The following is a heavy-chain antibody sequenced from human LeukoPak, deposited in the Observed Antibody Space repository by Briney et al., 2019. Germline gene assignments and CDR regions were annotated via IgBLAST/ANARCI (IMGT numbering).Heavy chain of an antibody. J-gene: IGHJ6*02. V-gene: IGHV1-2*02. CDR1: GYTFTGYY. CDR3: ARVGGSNDYKSRYYYYGMDV. CDR2: INPNSGGT. D-gene: IGHD4-11*01. Sequence: ASVKVSCKASGYTFTGYYMHWVRQAPGQGLEWMGWINPNSGGTNYAQKFQGGVTMTRDTSISTAYMELSRLRSDDTAVYYCARVGGSNDYKSRYYYYGMDVWGQGTTVTVSS.